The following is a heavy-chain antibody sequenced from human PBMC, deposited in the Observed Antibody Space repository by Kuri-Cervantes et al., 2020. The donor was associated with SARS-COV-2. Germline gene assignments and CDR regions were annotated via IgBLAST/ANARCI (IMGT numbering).Heavy chain of an antibody. D-gene: IGHD5-12*01. CDR2: ISSSSSYI. CDR1: GFTFSSYS. CDR3: ARNGESDYFDP. V-gene: IGHV3-21*01. J-gene: IGHJ5*02. Sequence: GESLKISCAASGFTFSSYSMNWVRQAPGKGLEWVSSISSSSSYIYYADSVKGRFTISRDNAKNSLYLQMNSLRAEDTAVYYCARNGESDYFDPWGQGTLVTVSS.